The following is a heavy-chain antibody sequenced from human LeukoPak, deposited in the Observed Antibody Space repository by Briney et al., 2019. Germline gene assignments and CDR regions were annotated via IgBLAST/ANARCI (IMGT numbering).Heavy chain of an antibody. CDR3: AKEYYDFWSGYPHDY. CDR1: GFTFDDYG. D-gene: IGHD3-3*01. Sequence: GGSLRLSCAASGFTFDDYGMSWVRHGPGKGLEGVSGINWNGGRTVYADSVKGRFTISRDNSKNTLYLQMNSLRAEDTAVYYCAKEYYDFWSGYPHDYWGQGTLVTVSS. V-gene: IGHV3-20*04. CDR2: INWNGGRT. J-gene: IGHJ4*02.